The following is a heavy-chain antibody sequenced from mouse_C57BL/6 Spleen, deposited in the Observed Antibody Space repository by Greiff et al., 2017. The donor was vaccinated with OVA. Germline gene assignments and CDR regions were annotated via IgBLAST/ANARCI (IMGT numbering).Heavy chain of an antibody. J-gene: IGHJ4*01. D-gene: IGHD1-1*01. CDR2: ISYSGST. CDR3: ASSLVVAPYYAMDY. Sequence: EVQLQQSGPGMVKPSQSLSLTCTVTGYSITSGYDWHWIRHFPGNKLEWMGYISYSGSTNYNPSLKSRISITHDTSKNHFFLKLNSVTTEDTATYYCASSLVVAPYYAMDYWGQGTSVTVSS. CDR1: GYSITSGYD. V-gene: IGHV3-1*01.